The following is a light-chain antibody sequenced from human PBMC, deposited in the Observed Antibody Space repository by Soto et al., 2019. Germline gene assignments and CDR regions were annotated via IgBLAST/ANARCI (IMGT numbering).Light chain of an antibody. Sequence: DIQMTQSPSTLSASVGDRVTIACRASQTIHSFLAWYQQKAGKAPKLLIYDASNLESGVPSRFSGSGSGTEFTLTVSSLQPDDFATFYCQQFHSFPWTFGQGTEV. CDR3: QQFHSFPWT. V-gene: IGKV1-5*01. CDR2: DAS. J-gene: IGKJ1*01. CDR1: QTIHSF.